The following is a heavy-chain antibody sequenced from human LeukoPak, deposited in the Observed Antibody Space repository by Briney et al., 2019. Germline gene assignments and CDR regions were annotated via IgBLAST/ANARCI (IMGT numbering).Heavy chain of an antibody. D-gene: IGHD3-22*01. CDR3: ARSYSYDSSGYYPPTY. V-gene: IGHV4-39*07. Sequence: SETLSLTCTVSGGSISSSTYCWGWIRQPPGKGLEWIGSIYYRGSTYYNPSLKSRVTISVDTSKNQFSLKLSSVTAADTAVYYCARSYSYDSSGYYPPTYWGQGTLVTVSS. CDR1: GGSISSSTYC. J-gene: IGHJ4*02. CDR2: IYYRGST.